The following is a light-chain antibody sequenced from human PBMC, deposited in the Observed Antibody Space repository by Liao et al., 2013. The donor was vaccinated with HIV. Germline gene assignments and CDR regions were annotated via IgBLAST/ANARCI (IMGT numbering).Light chain of an antibody. Sequence: SYELTQPPSVSVSPGQTASITCSGDKLGDKYACWYHQKPGQSPVLVIYQDSKRPSGIPERFSGSNSGNTATLTISGTQAMDEADYYCQAWDSSTASFGGGTKLTVL. CDR2: QDS. CDR3: QAWDSSTAS. J-gene: IGLJ2*01. V-gene: IGLV3-1*01. CDR1: KLGDKY.